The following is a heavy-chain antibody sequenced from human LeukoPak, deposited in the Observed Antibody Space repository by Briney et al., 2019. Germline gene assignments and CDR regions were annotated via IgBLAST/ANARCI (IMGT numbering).Heavy chain of an antibody. V-gene: IGHV4-30-4*08. CDR2: IYYSGST. CDR1: GGSISSGDYY. D-gene: IGHD4-11*01. CDR3: AREATVTMYYFDY. J-gene: IGHJ4*02. Sequence: PSETLSLTCTVSGGSISSGDYYWSWIRQPPGKGLEWIGYIYYSGSTYYNPSLKSRVTISVDTSKNQFSLKLSSVTAADTAVYYCAREATVTMYYFDYWGQGTLVTVSS.